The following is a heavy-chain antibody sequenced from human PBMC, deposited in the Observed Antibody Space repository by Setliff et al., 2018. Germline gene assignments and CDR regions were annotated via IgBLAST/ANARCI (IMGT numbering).Heavy chain of an antibody. CDR3: AREQWLDPPGYYYMDV. D-gene: IGHD6-19*01. CDR1: GGSFSGYY. V-gene: IGHV4-34*01. Sequence: SETLSLTCAVYGGSFSGYYWSWVRQPPGKGLEWIGEINHSGSTNYNPSLKSRVTISVDTSKNQFSLKLNSVTAADMAVYYCAREQWLDPPGYYYMDVWAKGTTVTVSS. CDR2: INHSGST. J-gene: IGHJ6*03.